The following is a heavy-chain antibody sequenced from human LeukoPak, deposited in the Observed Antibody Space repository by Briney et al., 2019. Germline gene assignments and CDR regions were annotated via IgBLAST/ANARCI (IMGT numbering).Heavy chain of an antibody. Sequence: GGSLRLSCAASGFTFSSYAMSWVRQAPGKGLEWVSAISGSGGSTYYADSVKGRFTISRDNSKNTLYLQMNSLRAEDTAVYYCAKGRFPRSTPYGMDVWGQGTAVTVSS. CDR3: AKGRFPRSTPYGMDV. D-gene: IGHD2-2*01. CDR2: ISGSGGST. CDR1: GFTFSSYA. V-gene: IGHV3-23*01. J-gene: IGHJ6*02.